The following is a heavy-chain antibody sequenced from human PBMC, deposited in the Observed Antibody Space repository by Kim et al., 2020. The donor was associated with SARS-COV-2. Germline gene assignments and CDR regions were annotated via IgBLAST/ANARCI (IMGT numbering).Heavy chain of an antibody. D-gene: IGHD6-13*01. CDR3: ASLAAAGTRYYYYGMDV. CDR1: GFTFSSYS. Sequence: LSLTCAASGFTFSSYSMNWVRQAPGKGLEWVSSISSSSSYIYYADSVKGRFTISRDNAKNSLYLQMNSLRAEDTAVYYCASLAAAGTRYYYYGMDVWGQGTTVTVSS. V-gene: IGHV3-21*01. CDR2: ISSSSSYI. J-gene: IGHJ6*02.